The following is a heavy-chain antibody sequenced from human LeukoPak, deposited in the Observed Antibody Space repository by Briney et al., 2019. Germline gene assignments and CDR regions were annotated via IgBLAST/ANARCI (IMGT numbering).Heavy chain of an antibody. CDR1: GFPFSSYW. J-gene: IGHJ5*02. CDR2: ISGSGGST. Sequence: GGSLRLSCVASGFPFSSYWMTWVRQAPGKGLEWVSAISGSGGSTYYADSVKGRFTISRDNSKNTLYLQMNSLRAEDTAVYYCARGIAAAGLNWFDPWGQGTLVTVSS. D-gene: IGHD6-13*01. V-gene: IGHV3-23*01. CDR3: ARGIAAAGLNWFDP.